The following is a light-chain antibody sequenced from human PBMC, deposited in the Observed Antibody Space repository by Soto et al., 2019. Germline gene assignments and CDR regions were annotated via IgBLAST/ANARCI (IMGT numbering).Light chain of an antibody. CDR3: QQTYSAPRT. Sequence: DIQMTQPPSSLSASVGDRVTIACRASQSISSYLNWYHQRPGKAPKVLIYATSTLQSGVPSRFSGSGSGTNFTLTISSLQPEDFATYYCQQTYSAPRTFGQGTKVDIK. J-gene: IGKJ1*01. CDR2: ATS. CDR1: QSISSY. V-gene: IGKV1-39*01.